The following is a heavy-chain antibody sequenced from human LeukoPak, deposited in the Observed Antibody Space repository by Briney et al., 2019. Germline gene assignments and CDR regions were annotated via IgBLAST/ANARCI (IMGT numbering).Heavy chain of an antibody. CDR2: IYTSGST. D-gene: IGHD3-22*01. Sequence: SETLSLTCTVSGGSISSGSYYWSWIRQPAGKGLEWTGRIYTSGSTNYNPSLKSRVTISVDTSKNQFSLKLSSVTAADTAVYYCASYYYDSSGYYVFDPWGQGTLVTVSS. CDR1: GGSISSGSYY. CDR3: ASYYYDSSGYYVFDP. V-gene: IGHV4-61*02. J-gene: IGHJ5*02.